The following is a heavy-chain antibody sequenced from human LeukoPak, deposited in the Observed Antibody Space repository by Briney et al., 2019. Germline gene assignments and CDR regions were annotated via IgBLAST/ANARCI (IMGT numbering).Heavy chain of an antibody. CDR2: MNFNSGNT. CDR3: VKKNGGYDYHFDS. D-gene: IGHD5-12*01. CDR1: GYTFTSYD. Sequence: GASVKVSCKASGYTFTSYDINWVRQATGQGLEWMGWMNFNSGNTGYARKFQGRVTMTRNTSLSTAYMELSSLRSEDTAMYYCVKKNGGYDYHFDSWGQGTLVTVSS. J-gene: IGHJ4*02. V-gene: IGHV1-8*01.